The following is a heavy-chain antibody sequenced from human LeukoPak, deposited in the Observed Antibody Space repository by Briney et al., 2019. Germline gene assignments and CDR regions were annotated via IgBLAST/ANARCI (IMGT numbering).Heavy chain of an antibody. CDR3: ARNYYDSSGYYYVFDY. CDR2: IYTSGST. CDR1: GGSISSYY. V-gene: IGHV4-4*07. D-gene: IGHD3-22*01. Sequence: PSETLSLTCTVSGGSISSYYWSWIRQPAGKGLEWIGRIYTSGSTNYNPFLKSRVTMSVDTSKNQFSLKLSSVTAADTAVYYCARNYYDSSGYYYVFDYWGQGTLVTVSS. J-gene: IGHJ4*02.